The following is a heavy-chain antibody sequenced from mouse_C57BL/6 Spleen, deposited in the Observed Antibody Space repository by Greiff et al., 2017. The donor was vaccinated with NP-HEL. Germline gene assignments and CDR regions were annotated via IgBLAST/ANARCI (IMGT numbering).Heavy chain of an antibody. Sequence: QVQLKESGAELVRPGASVTLSCKASGYTFTDYEMHWVKQTPVHGLEWIGAIDPETGGTAYNQKFKGKAILTADKSSSTAYMELRSLTSEDSAVYYCTTYGPWFAYWGQGTLVTVSA. CDR1: GYTFTDYE. CDR2: IDPETGGT. V-gene: IGHV1-15*01. D-gene: IGHD1-1*01. J-gene: IGHJ3*01. CDR3: TTYGPWFAY.